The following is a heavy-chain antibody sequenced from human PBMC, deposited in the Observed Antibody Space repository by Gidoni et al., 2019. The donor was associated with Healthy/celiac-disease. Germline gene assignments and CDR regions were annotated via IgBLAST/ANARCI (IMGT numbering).Heavy chain of an antibody. CDR2: IWYDGSNK. Sequence: QVQLVESGGGVVQPGRSLRLSCAASGLTFSSYGMHWVRQAPGKGLEWVAVIWYDGSNKYYADSVKGRFTISRDNSKNTLYLQMNSLRAEDTAVYYCARDGEVAAMGYWGQGTLVTVSS. V-gene: IGHV3-33*01. D-gene: IGHD5-12*01. CDR1: GLTFSSYG. J-gene: IGHJ4*02. CDR3: ARDGEVAAMGY.